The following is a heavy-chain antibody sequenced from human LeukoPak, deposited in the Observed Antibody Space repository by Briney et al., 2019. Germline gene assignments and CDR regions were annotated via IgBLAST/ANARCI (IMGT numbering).Heavy chain of an antibody. CDR3: AKDGGLWVSAHWGDS. CDR1: GFSFSGYW. Sequence: GGSLRPSCAASGFSFSGYWMSWVRQAPGKGLEWVSTITTSDGNTYYADSVKGRFTVSRDNSKNTLFLQMNSLRAEDTAVYYCAKDGGLWVSAHWGDSWGRGTLVTVSS. CDR2: ITTSDGNT. J-gene: IGHJ4*02. D-gene: IGHD7-27*01. V-gene: IGHV3-23*01.